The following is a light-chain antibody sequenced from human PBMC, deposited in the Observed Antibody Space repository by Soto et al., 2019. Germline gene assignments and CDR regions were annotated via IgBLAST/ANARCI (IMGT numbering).Light chain of an antibody. CDR1: SSDVRSYNL. CDR2: EVS. Sequence: QSVLTQPASVSGSTGQSITISCTGTSSDVRSYNLVSWYQEHPGKAPKLMIFEVSKRPSGVSNRFSGSKSGNTASLTISGLQAEDEADYYCCTYAGGSTYVFGTGTKVTVL. J-gene: IGLJ1*01. V-gene: IGLV2-23*02. CDR3: CTYAGGSTYV.